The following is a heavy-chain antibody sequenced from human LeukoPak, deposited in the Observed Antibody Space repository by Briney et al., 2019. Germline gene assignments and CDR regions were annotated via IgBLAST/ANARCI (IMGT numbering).Heavy chain of an antibody. Sequence: SETLSLTCTVSGGPISSYYWSWIRQPPGKGLEWIGYIYYSGSTNYNPSLKSRVTISVDTSKNQFSLKLSSVTAADTAVYYCASSLYSGSYGAADYWGQGTLVTVSS. V-gene: IGHV4-59*01. J-gene: IGHJ4*02. CDR1: GGPISSYY. CDR2: IYYSGST. D-gene: IGHD1-26*01. CDR3: ASSLYSGSYGAADY.